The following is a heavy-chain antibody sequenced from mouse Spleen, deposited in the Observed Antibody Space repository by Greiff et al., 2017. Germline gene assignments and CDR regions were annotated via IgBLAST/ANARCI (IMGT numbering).Heavy chain of an antibody. CDR2: ISSGGGST. Sequence: EVKLVESGGGLVKLGGSLKLSCAASGFTFSSYYMSWVRQTPEKRLEWVATISSGGGSTYYPDSVKGRFTISRDNAKNTLYLQMSSLNSEDTAVYYCARAAGSYWYFDVWGAGTTVTVSS. CDR3: ARAAGSYWYFDV. V-gene: IGHV5-9*04. CDR1: GFTFSSYY. J-gene: IGHJ1*01.